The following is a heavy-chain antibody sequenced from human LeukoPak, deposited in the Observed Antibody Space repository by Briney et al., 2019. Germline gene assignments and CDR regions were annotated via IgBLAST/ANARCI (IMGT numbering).Heavy chain of an antibody. CDR2: INPSGGST. CDR3: ARDRTGYDSSGYAFDI. V-gene: IGHV1-46*01. CDR1: GYTFTGYY. D-gene: IGHD3-22*01. J-gene: IGHJ3*02. Sequence: ASVKVSCKASGYTFTGYYMHWVRQAPGQGLEWMGIINPSGGSTSYAQKFQGRVTMTRDTSTSTVYMELSSLRSEDTAVYYCARDRTGYDSSGYAFDIWGQGTMVTVSS.